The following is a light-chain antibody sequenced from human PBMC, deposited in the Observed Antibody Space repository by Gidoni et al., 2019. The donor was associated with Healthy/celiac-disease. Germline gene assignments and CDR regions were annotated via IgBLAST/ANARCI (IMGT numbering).Light chain of an antibody. CDR1: SLRSYY. CDR2: GKN. Sequence: SSELTQDPAVSMALGQTVRITCQGDSLRSYYASWYQQKTGQAPVLVIYGKNNRPSGIPDRFSGSSSGNTASLTITGAQAEDEADYYCNSRDSSGNHQVVFGGGTKLTVL. CDR3: NSRDSSGNHQVV. J-gene: IGLJ2*01. V-gene: IGLV3-19*01.